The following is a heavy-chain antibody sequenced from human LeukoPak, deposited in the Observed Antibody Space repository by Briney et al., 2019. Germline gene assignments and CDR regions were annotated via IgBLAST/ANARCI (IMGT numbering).Heavy chain of an antibody. CDR3: AREAGSLDY. CDR2: IYYTGST. CDR1: GGSLSSSSYY. J-gene: IGHJ4*02. V-gene: IGHV4-39*02. Sequence: SETPSLTCTVSGGSLSSSSYYWGWIRQPPGKGLEWIGSIYYTGSTYFNPSLKSRVTISVGTSKNQFSLKLSSVTATDTAVYYCAREAGSLDYWGQGTLVTVSS. D-gene: IGHD6-19*01.